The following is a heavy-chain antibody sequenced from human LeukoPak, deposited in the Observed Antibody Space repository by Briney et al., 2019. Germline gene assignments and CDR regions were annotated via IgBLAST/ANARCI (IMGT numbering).Heavy chain of an antibody. V-gene: IGHV3-21*01. CDR1: GFTFSSYS. CDR2: ISSSSSYI. CDR3: ARVGVAAPFDY. J-gene: IGHJ4*02. D-gene: IGHD2-15*01. Sequence: GGSLRLSCAASGFTFSSYSMNWLRQAPGKGLEWVSSISSSSSYIYYADSVKGRFTISRDNAKNSLYLQMNSLRAEDTAVYYCARVGVAAPFDYWGQGTLVTVSS.